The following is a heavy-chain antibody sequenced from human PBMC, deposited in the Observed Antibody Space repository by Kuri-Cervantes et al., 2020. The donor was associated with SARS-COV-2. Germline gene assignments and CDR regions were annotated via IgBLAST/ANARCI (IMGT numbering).Heavy chain of an antibody. J-gene: IGHJ2*01. V-gene: IGHV3-30*02. Sequence: GESLKISCAASGFTFSSFGMHWVRQTPGKGLDWVAFIRYDGNSKFYADSVKGRFTISRDNSKNTLYLQMNSLRAEDTAVYYCAKDLTIAVAGFNWYFDLWGRGTLVTVSS. D-gene: IGHD6-19*01. CDR2: IRYDGNSK. CDR1: GFTFSSFG. CDR3: AKDLTIAVAGFNWYFDL.